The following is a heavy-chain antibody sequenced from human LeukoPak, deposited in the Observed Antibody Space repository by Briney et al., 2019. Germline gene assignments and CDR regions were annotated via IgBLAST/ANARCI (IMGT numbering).Heavy chain of an antibody. CDR3: ARDQGITMVRGVKPYYYYYMDV. V-gene: IGHV3-23*01. J-gene: IGHJ6*03. CDR2: ISGSGGST. CDR1: GFTFSSYA. Sequence: PGGSLRLSCAASGFTFSSYAMSWVRQAPGKGLEWVSAISGSGGSTYYADSVKGRFTISRDNAKNSLYLQMNSLRAEDTAVYYCARDQGITMVRGVKPYYYYYMDVWGKGTTVTVSS. D-gene: IGHD3-10*01.